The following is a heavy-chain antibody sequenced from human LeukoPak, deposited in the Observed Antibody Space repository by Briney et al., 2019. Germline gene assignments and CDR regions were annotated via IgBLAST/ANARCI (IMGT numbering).Heavy chain of an antibody. CDR1: RGPFSGYF. J-gene: IGHJ4*02. D-gene: IGHD2/OR15-2a*01. CDR3: SVRYYFNLASFPFYS. Sequence: PSESLSLTCAVSRGPFSGYFWSWIRQSSGKGLEWIGEIHNSGTTNYNPSLNSRVTISEDTSNNQFYLNLSSVTAADTAVYYSSVRYYFNLASFPFYSWGQGTLVTVSS. V-gene: IGHV4-34*01. CDR2: IHNSGTT.